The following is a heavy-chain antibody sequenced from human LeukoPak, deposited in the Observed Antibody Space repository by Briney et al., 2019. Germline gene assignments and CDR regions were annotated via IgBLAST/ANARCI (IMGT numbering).Heavy chain of an antibody. Sequence: SETLSLTCTVSGGSVRSYYWTWMRQPPGKELEWLGYIYYTGTTNYNPSLKSRLTISVDTSKDHFSLKLSSVTAADTAVYYCAREVTGTSGSFDYWGQAALVTVSS. CDR2: IYYTGTT. V-gene: IGHV4-59*02. J-gene: IGHJ4*02. CDR1: GGSVRSYY. D-gene: IGHD6-19*01. CDR3: AREVTGTSGSFDY.